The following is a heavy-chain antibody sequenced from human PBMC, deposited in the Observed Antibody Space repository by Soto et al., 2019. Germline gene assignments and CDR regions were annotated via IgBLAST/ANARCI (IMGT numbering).Heavy chain of an antibody. V-gene: IGHV3-73*01. CDR1: GFTFSGSA. J-gene: IGHJ6*03. D-gene: IGHD3-3*01. Sequence: EVQLVESGGGLVQPGGSLKLSCAASGFTFSGSAMHWVRQASGKGLEWVGRIRSKANSYATAYAASVKGRFTISRDDSKNTAYLQMNNLKTEDTAVYYCTRQKIPSSIRPNSRVDYYYYMDVWGKGTTVTVSS. CDR3: TRQKIPSSIRPNSRVDYYYYMDV. CDR2: IRSKANSYAT.